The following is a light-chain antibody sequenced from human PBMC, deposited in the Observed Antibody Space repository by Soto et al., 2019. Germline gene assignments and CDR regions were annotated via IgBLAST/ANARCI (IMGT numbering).Light chain of an antibody. CDR2: DAS. Sequence: DIQMTQSPSALSASVGDRVTITCQASQDISDVLNWYQQQPGKAPKVLIYDASKLQTGVPSRFSGSGTGTEYNFTISSLQAEENRTDECQPYENLTLTLGGQTGVKIK. CDR1: QDISDV. J-gene: IGKJ4*02. CDR3: QPYENLTLT. V-gene: IGKV1-33*01.